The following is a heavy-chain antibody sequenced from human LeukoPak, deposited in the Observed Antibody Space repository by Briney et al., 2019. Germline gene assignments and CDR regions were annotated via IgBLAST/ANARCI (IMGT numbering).Heavy chain of an antibody. D-gene: IGHD2/OR15-2a*01. CDR2: IKQGGSEK. CDR1: GFXFSSYW. Sequence: GGSLRLSCAASGFXFSSYWISWVRQAPGKGLEWVANIKQGGSEKDYVDSVKGRFTISRDNAKNSLYLQMNSLRGEDTAVYYCARGGLYGSFDYWGQGTLVTVSS. V-gene: IGHV3-7*05. J-gene: IGHJ4*02. CDR3: ARGGLYGSFDY.